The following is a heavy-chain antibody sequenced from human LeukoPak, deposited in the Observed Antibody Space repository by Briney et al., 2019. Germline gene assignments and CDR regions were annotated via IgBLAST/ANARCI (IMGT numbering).Heavy chain of an antibody. D-gene: IGHD3-16*01. CDR1: GDSFSGYY. CDR3: ARIGVKYFDY. CDR2: INHSGST. Sequence: NPSETLSLTCAVYGDSFSGYYWSWLRQPPGKGLEWIGEINHSGSTNYNPSLKIRVTISVDTSKHQFSLKLSSVTAADTAVYYCARIGVKYFDYWGQGTLVTVSS. J-gene: IGHJ4*02. V-gene: IGHV4-34*01.